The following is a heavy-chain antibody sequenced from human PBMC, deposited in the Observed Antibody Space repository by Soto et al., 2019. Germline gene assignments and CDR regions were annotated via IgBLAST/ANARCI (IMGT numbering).Heavy chain of an antibody. CDR3: AKGYSYGYYYFYY. CDR2: ISYDGSNK. D-gene: IGHD5-18*01. V-gene: IGHV3-30*18. J-gene: IGHJ4*02. CDR1: GFTFSSYG. Sequence: QVQLVESGGGVVQPGRSLRLSCAASGFTFSSYGMHWVRQAPGKGLEWVAVISYDGSNKYYEDSVKGRFTISRDNSKNTMYLQMNSLSAEDTAVYYCAKGYSYGYYYFYYWGQGTLVTVSS.